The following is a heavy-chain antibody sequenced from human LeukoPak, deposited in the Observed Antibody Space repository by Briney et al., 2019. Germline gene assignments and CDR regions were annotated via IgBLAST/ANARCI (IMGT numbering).Heavy chain of an antibody. Sequence: SETLSLTCAVYGGSFSGYYWTWIRQPPGKGLEWIGQINHSGSTNYNPSLKGRVTMSVDTSKNQFSLKLSSVTAADTAVYYCARDLLSDYGDYGWFDPWGQGTLVTVSS. V-gene: IGHV4-34*01. D-gene: IGHD4-17*01. CDR1: GGSFSGYY. CDR2: INHSGST. J-gene: IGHJ5*02. CDR3: ARDLLSDYGDYGWFDP.